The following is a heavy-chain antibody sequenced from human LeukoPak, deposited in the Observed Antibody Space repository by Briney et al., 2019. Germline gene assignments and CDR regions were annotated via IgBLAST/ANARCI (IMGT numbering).Heavy chain of an antibody. CDR2: INNPGSSA. Sequence: GGSLRLSCAASGFAFTFYNYWMHWDRQAPGKGLEWISRINNPGSSATYADALKGRCTMSRDNDKNTVHLQMNSLRAEDTAVYYCSNRSVAGKKAFDYWGQGTLVTVSS. CDR3: SNRSVAGKKAFDY. CDR1: GFAFTFYNYW. V-gene: IGHV3-74*03. J-gene: IGHJ4*02. D-gene: IGHD6-19*01.